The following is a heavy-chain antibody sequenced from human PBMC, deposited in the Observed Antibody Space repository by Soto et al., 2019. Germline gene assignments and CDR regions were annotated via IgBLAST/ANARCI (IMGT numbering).Heavy chain of an antibody. J-gene: IGHJ4*02. V-gene: IGHV3-74*01. CDR1: GFTFSKFW. Sequence: EVQLVQSGGGLVQPGGSLRLSCAASGFTFSKFWLHWVRQAPGKGLVWVSRINGDGTSTIYADSVKGRLTISRDNAKNTLYLQMNSLRAEDTAVYYCTRGSGGAQPDYWGQGTLVTASS. D-gene: IGHD2-15*01. CDR2: INGDGTST. CDR3: TRGSGGAQPDY.